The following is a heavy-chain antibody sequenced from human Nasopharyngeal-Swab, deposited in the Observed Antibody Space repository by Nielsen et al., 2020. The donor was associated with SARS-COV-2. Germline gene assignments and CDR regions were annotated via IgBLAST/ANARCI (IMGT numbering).Heavy chain of an antibody. CDR3: AGAKIYSSGWYP. CDR2: INTNTGNP. Sequence: ASVKVSSKASGDTSTSDAMNWVRQAPGQGLEWRGWINTNTGNPTYAQGFTGRFVFYLETSVSTAYLQSSSLKAEDTAVYYCAGAKIYSSGWYPWGQGTLVTVSS. CDR1: GDTSTSDA. V-gene: IGHV7-4-1*02. J-gene: IGHJ5*02. D-gene: IGHD6-19*01.